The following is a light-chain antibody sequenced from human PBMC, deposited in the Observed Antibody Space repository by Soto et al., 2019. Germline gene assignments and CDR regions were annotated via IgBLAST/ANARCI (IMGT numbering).Light chain of an antibody. Sequence: EIVLTQSPDTLSLFPGERATLSCRASQSVSSTYLAWYQQKLGQAPRLLIFGASSRATGIPDRFSGSGSGTDFTLTISRLEPVDFAVYYCQQHGSSRWTFGQGTKVEIK. J-gene: IGKJ1*01. CDR2: GAS. CDR1: QSVSSTY. CDR3: QQHGSSRWT. V-gene: IGKV3-20*01.